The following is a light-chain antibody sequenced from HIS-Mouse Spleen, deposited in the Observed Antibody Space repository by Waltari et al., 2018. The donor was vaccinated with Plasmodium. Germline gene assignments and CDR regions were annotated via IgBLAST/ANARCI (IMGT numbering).Light chain of an antibody. CDR1: QSISSW. CDR2: KAS. V-gene: IGKV1-5*03. Sequence: DIQMTQSPSTLSASVGDRVTITCRASQSISSWLAWYQQKTGKAPKLLIYKASSLESGVPSRFSGSGSGTEFPLTISSMQPDDFATYYCQQYNSYSWTFGQGTKVEIK. J-gene: IGKJ1*01. CDR3: QQYNSYSWT.